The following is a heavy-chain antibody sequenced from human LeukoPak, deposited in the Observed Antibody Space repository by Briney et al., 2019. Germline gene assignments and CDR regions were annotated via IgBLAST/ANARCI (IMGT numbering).Heavy chain of an antibody. CDR3: ARDLEVVVGATTTSDAFDI. D-gene: IGHD1-26*01. Sequence: SETLSLTCAVYGGSFSGYYWSWIRQPPGKGLEWIGEINHSGSTNYNPSLKSRVTISVDTSKNQFSLQLNSVTPEDTAVYYCARDLEVVVGATTTSDAFDIWGQGTMVTVSS. V-gene: IGHV4-34*01. J-gene: IGHJ3*02. CDR1: GGSFSGYY. CDR2: INHSGST.